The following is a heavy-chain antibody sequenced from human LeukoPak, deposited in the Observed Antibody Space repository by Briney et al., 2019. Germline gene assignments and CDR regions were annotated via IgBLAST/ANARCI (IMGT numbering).Heavy chain of an antibody. V-gene: IGHV3-15*01. Sequence: GGSLRLSCAASGFTFSNAWMSWVRQAPGKGLEWVGRIKSKTDGGTTDYAAPVKGRFTIPRGDSKNTLYLQMNSLKTEDTAVYYCTTDSSGWPFDYWGQGTLVTVSS. CDR1: GFTFSNAW. CDR2: IKSKTDGGTT. CDR3: TTDSSGWPFDY. J-gene: IGHJ4*02. D-gene: IGHD6-19*01.